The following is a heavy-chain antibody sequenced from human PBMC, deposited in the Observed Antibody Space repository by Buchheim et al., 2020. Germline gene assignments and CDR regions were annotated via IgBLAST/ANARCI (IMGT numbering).Heavy chain of an antibody. Sequence: VQLVESGGGLVQPGGSLRLSCAASGFTFSDYYMSWIRQAPGKGLEWVSYISSSGSTIYYADSVKGRFTISRDNAKNSLYLQMNSLRAEDTAVYYCARGEQYADYDFLEGGPYGMDVWGQGTT. CDR3: ARGEQYADYDFLEGGPYGMDV. J-gene: IGHJ6*02. V-gene: IGHV3-11*01. CDR2: ISSSGSTI. D-gene: IGHD3-3*01. CDR1: GFTFSDYY.